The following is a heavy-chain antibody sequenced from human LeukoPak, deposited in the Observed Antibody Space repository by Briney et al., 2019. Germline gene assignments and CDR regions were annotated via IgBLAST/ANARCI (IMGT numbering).Heavy chain of an antibody. CDR2: MYNRGST. Sequence: PSETLSLTCTVSGDSISNYYWSWIRQSPGKELEWIGYMYNRGSTIYNPSLKSRVTISTHTSKNHFSLRLTSVTAADTAVYYCARAEKAVTGTLDSWGQGTLITVSS. CDR3: ARAEKAVTGTLDS. J-gene: IGHJ4*02. D-gene: IGHD6-19*01. V-gene: IGHV4-59*01. CDR1: GDSISNYY.